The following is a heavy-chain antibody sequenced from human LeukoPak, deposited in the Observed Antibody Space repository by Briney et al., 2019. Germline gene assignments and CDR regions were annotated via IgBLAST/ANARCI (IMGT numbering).Heavy chain of an antibody. V-gene: IGHV3-30*03. D-gene: IGHD4-11*01. J-gene: IGHJ5*02. CDR2: ISYDGSNK. CDR3: ATGTVTTRWFDP. CDR1: GFTFSGSG. Sequence: GGSLRLSCVASGFTFSGSGMHWVRQAPGKGLEWVAVISYDGSNKYYADSVKGRFTISRDNAKNSLYLQMNSLRAEDTAVYYCATGTVTTRWFDPWGQGTLVTVSS.